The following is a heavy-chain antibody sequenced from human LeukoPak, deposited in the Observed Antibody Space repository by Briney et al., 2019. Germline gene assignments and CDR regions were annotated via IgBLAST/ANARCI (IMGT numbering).Heavy chain of an antibody. CDR1: GFILSSYA. Sequence: GGSLRLSCAASGFILSSYAMHWVRQAPGKGLEWGAVISYDGSNKYYADSVKGRFTGFSDNSKTTLSLQMNSLRAEDTAVYYCARAQRGYSSVLDYWGQGNLATVSS. D-gene: IGHD5-18*01. CDR2: ISYDGSNK. CDR3: ARAQRGYSSVLDY. V-gene: IGHV3-30*14. J-gene: IGHJ4*02.